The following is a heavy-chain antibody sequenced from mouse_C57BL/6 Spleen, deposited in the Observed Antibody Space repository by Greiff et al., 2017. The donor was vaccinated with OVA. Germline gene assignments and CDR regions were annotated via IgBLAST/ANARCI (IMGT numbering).Heavy chain of an antibody. CDR1: GFTFSSYA. CDR2: ISDGGSYT. J-gene: IGHJ4*01. V-gene: IGHV5-4*01. CDR3: ARDRTPGDYAMDY. Sequence: EVKLMASGGGLVKPGGSLKLSCAASGFTFSSYALSWVRQTPEKRLEWVATISDGGSYTYYPDNVKGRFTISRDNAKHNLYLQMSHLKSEDTAMYYCARDRTPGDYAMDYWGQGTSVTVSS.